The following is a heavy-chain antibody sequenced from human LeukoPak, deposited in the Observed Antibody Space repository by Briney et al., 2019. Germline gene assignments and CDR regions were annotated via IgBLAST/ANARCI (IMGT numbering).Heavy chain of an antibody. CDR3: AKSPVAGTRSPGFDY. CDR1: GFTFDDYA. CDR2: ISWDGGST. D-gene: IGHD6-19*01. V-gene: IGHV3-43D*03. Sequence: GWSLRLSCAASGFTFDDYAMHWVRQAPGKGLEWVSLISWDGGSTYYADSVKGRFTISRDNSKNSLYLQMNSLRAEDTALYYCAKSPVAGTRSPGFDYWGQGTLVTVSS. J-gene: IGHJ4*02.